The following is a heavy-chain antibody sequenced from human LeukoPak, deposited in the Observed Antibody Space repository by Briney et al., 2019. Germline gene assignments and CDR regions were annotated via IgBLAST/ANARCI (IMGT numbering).Heavy chain of an antibody. Sequence: GGSLRLPCAASGFTFSPYALNWLRQAPGKGLECVSGISGNGGSTHYADSVKGRFTISRDNSDNTLYLQMESLRVDDTAVYFCARAQGGTPLPISYYYYAMDVWGQGTTVSVSS. D-gene: IGHD1-1*01. J-gene: IGHJ6*02. V-gene: IGHV3-23*01. CDR1: GFTFSPYA. CDR3: ARAQGGTPLPISYYYYAMDV. CDR2: ISGNGGST.